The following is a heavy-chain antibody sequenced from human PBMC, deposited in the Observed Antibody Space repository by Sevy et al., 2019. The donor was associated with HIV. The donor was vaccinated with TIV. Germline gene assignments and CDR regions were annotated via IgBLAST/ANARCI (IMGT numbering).Heavy chain of an antibody. Sequence: GGSLRLSCAASGFTFSSYGMHWVRQAPGNGLEWVAVISYDGSNKYYADSVKGRFTISRDNSKNTLYLQMNSLRAEDTAVYYCAKGPHRSTRNPGDYYYYYGMDVWGQGTAVTVSS. CDR1: GFTFSSYG. V-gene: IGHV3-30*18. J-gene: IGHJ6*02. D-gene: IGHD2-2*01. CDR3: AKGPHRSTRNPGDYYYYYGMDV. CDR2: ISYDGSNK.